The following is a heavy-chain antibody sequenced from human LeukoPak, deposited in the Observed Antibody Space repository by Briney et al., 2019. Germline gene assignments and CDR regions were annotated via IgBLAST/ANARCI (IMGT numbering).Heavy chain of an antibody. CDR2: INPSDVIT. CDR1: GYTFTSYY. CDR3: ARGGRYYYYGMDV. Sequence: RASVNVSCKASGYTFTSYYMHWVRQAPGQGLEWMGIINPSDVITTYAQRFQGRVTMTRDASTSTVYMELSSLRSEDTAVYYCARGGRYYYYGMDVWGQGTTVTVSS. J-gene: IGHJ6*02. V-gene: IGHV1-46*01.